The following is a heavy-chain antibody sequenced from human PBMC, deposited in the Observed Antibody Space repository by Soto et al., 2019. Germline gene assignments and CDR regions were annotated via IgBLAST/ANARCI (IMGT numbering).Heavy chain of an antibody. CDR3: AKHIQLWVHYFDY. Sequence: GGSLRFSCGVSGFTFSNYAMSWVRQAPGKGLEWVSAISGSGGSTYYADSVKGRFTISRDNSKNTLYLQMNSLRAEDTAVYYCAKHIQLWVHYFDYWGQGTLVTVSS. CDR2: ISGSGGST. J-gene: IGHJ4*02. D-gene: IGHD5-18*01. CDR1: GFTFSNYA. V-gene: IGHV3-23*01.